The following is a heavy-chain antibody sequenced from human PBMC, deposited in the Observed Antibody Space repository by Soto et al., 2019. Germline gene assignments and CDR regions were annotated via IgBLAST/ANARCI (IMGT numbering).Heavy chain of an antibody. CDR1: GFAFGSYG. J-gene: IGHJ6*03. CDR2: ISYDGSNK. CDR3: ANWGPVPAAKYYYYMDV. Sequence: PGGSLRLSCAASGFAFGSYGMHWVRQAPGKGLEWVAVISYDGSNKYYADSVKGRFTISRDNSKNTLYLQMNSLRAEDTAVYYCANWGPVPAAKYYYYMDVWGKGTTVTVSS. V-gene: IGHV3-30*18. D-gene: IGHD2-2*01.